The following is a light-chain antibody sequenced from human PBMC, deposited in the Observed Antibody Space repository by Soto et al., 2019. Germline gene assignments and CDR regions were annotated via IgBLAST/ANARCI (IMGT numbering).Light chain of an antibody. CDR1: QSISSW. CDR3: QQYNSYPRT. Sequence: IQMTQSPSTLSASVGDRVTITCRASQSISSWLAWYQQKPGKAPKLLIYDASSLDSGGPSRFSGSGSGTEFTLTISGLQPDDFATYYCQQYNSYPRTFGQGTKVEIK. CDR2: DAS. V-gene: IGKV1-5*01. J-gene: IGKJ1*01.